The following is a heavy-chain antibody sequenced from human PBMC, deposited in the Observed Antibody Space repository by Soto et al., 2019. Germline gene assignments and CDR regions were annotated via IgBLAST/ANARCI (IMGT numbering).Heavy chain of an antibody. V-gene: IGHV4-34*01. D-gene: IGHD3-16*02. CDR2: INHSGST. CDR1: GGSFSGYY. J-gene: IGHJ4*02. CDR3: ARRYYDYLWGSYRPYDY. Sequence: SETLSLTCAVYGGSFSGYYWSWIRQPPGKGLEWIGEINHSGSTNYNPSLKSRVTISVDTSKNQFSLKLSSVTAADTAVYYCARRYYDYLWGSYRPYDYWGQGTLVTVYS.